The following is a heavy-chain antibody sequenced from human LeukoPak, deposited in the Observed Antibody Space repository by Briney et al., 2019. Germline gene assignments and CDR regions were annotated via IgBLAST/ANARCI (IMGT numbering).Heavy chain of an antibody. D-gene: IGHD6-6*01. CDR2: IYYSGST. CDR1: GGSVSSGSYY. Sequence: SETLSLTCTVSGGSVSSGSYYWSWIRQPPGKGLEWIGYIYYSGSTNYNPSLKSRVTISVDTSKNQFSLKLSSVTAADTAVCYCAREVGIAARPFDYWGQGTLVTVSS. V-gene: IGHV4-61*01. J-gene: IGHJ4*02. CDR3: AREVGIAARPFDY.